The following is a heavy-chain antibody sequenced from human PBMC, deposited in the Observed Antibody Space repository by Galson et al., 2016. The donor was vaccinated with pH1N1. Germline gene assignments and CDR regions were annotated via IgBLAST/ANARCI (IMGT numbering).Heavy chain of an antibody. D-gene: IGHD4-17*01. J-gene: IGHJ4*02. Sequence: SETLSLTCTVSGDSITSYYWNWIRQPPGKGLEWIGFIYKSVTTHYNPSLKRRVNISVDTSKNQFSLKLSSVTAADTAVYYCARHAWDYGDYVGGEYDSWGQGTLVTVSP. CDR2: IYKSVTT. CDR3: ARHAWDYGDYVGGEYDS. CDR1: GDSITSYY. V-gene: IGHV4-59*08.